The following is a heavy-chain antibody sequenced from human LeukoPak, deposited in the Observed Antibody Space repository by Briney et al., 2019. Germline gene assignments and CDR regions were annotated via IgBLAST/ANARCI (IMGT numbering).Heavy chain of an antibody. D-gene: IGHD6-13*01. CDR2: IYTSGST. Sequence: PSETLSLTCTASGGSISSYYWSWIRQPAGKGLEWIGRIYTSGSTNYNPSLKSRVTMSVDTSKNQFSLKLSSVTAADTAVYYCASDSLPGYSSSSNDYWGQGTLVTVSS. V-gene: IGHV4-4*07. CDR3: ASDSLPGYSSSSNDY. CDR1: GGSISSYY. J-gene: IGHJ4*02.